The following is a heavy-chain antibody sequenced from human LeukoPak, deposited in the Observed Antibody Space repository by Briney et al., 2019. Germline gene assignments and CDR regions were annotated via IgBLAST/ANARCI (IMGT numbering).Heavy chain of an antibody. V-gene: IGHV3-23*01. CDR2: ISSGGGST. D-gene: IGHD3-3*01. Sequence: GGSLRLSCAASGFTFSSYAMSWVRQAPGKGLEWVSAISSGGGSTYYADSVKGRFTISRDNSKNTLYLQMNSLRAEDTAVYYCAKRIYDFWSGYYRRAENHFDYWGQGTLVTVSS. CDR3: AKRIYDFWSGYYRRAENHFDY. CDR1: GFTFSSYA. J-gene: IGHJ4*02.